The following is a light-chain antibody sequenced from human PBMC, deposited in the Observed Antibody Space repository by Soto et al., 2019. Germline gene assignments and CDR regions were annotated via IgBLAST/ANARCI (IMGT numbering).Light chain of an antibody. CDR1: QRVGGS. J-gene: IGKJ1*01. Sequence: ETVLTQSPGTLSLSPGERATVSCRASQRVGGSSLAWYQQRPGQAPRLLIYDTSKRATGIPDRFSGSGSGTEFTLTISSLQSEDFAVYYCQQFNNWPRTFGQGTKVDIK. V-gene: IGKV3D-15*01. CDR3: QQFNNWPRT. CDR2: DTS.